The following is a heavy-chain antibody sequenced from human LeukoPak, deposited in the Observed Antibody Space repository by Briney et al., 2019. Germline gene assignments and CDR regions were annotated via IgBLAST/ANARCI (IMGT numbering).Heavy chain of an antibody. CDR3: ARVGGATAVTMYFEY. CDR2: ISGSGGST. Sequence: GGSLRLSCAASGCTFSSYAMSWVRQAPGKGLERVSAISGSGGSTYYADSVKDRFTISRDNAKKSLYLQMNSLRDEDTAVYYCARVGGATAVTMYFEYWGQGTLVTVTS. V-gene: IGHV3-23*01. D-gene: IGHD1-26*01. CDR1: GCTFSSYA. J-gene: IGHJ4*02.